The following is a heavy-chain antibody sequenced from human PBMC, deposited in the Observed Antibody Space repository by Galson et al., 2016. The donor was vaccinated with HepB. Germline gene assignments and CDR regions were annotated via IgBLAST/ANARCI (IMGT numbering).Heavy chain of an antibody. J-gene: IGHJ6*02. V-gene: IGHV4-34*01. CDR1: GGSLSGQY. D-gene: IGHD1-14*01. Sequence: ETLSLTCAVYGGSLSGQYWSWIRQPPGKGLEWIGEINRSGNTNYNPSLKSRVSISVDTSKNQFSLKLTSVTAADTAAYYCARVRMRDRGLGRYYYGMDVWGQGTTVTVSS. CDR2: INRSGNT. CDR3: ARVRMRDRGLGRYYYGMDV.